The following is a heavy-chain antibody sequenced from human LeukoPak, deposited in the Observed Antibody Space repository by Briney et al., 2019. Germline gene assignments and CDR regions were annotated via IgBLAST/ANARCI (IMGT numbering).Heavy chain of an antibody. CDR3: ARDRGWLLQFR. CDR1: GFTFSDYY. V-gene: IGHV3-11*01. J-gene: IGHJ4*02. CDR2: ISSRGSTI. Sequence: GGSLRLSCAASGFTFSDYYMSWIRKAPGKGLEWVSYISSRGSTIYYADSVKGRFTISRDNAKNSLYLQMNSLRAEDTAVYYCARDRGWLLQFRWGQGTLVTVSS. D-gene: IGHD3-22*01.